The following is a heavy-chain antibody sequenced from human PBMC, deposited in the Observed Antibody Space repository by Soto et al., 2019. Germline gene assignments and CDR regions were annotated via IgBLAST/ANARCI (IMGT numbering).Heavy chain of an antibody. J-gene: IGHJ4*02. CDR2: ISHDGTSQ. CDR1: GFSFNNYD. Sequence: GGSLRLSCAASGFSFNNYDMHWVRQTPDKGLEWVAVISHDGTSQYYGDSMKGRFTISRDNSQNTVYLHMNSLRPEDAAVYYCARDVTRGYYYGAAAHWGQGTLVTVSS. V-gene: IGHV3-30*03. D-gene: IGHD5-18*01. CDR3: ARDVTRGYYYGAAAH.